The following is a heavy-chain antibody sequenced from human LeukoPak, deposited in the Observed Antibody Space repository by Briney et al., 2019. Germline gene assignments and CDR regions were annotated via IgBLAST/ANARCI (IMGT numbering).Heavy chain of an antibody. CDR1: GFTLSDFW. V-gene: IGHV3-7*03. D-gene: IGHD3-9*01. CDR3: ARVSGDILTGYYSDY. J-gene: IGHJ4*02. Sequence: PGGSLRLSCAVSGFTLSDFWMSWVRPAPGRGREWVANIHPEGNERYHVESVKGRFTISRTNAKNSLFLQMNGLRVEDTAVYYCARVSGDILTGYYSDYWGQGTLVTVSS. CDR2: IHPEGNER.